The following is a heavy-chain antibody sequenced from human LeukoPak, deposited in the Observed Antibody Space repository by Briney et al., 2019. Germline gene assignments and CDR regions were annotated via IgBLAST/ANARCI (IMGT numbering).Heavy chain of an antibody. CDR1: GYTFTGYY. D-gene: IGHD3-9*01. CDR3: AREELRYFDWSYYYYMDV. Sequence: ASVKVSCKASGYTFTGYYMHWVRQAPGQGLEWMGRINPNSGGTNYAQKFQGRVTMTRDTSISTAYMELSSLRSEDTAVYYCAREELRYFDWSYYYYMDVWGKGTTVTVSS. CDR2: INPNSGGT. V-gene: IGHV1-2*06. J-gene: IGHJ6*03.